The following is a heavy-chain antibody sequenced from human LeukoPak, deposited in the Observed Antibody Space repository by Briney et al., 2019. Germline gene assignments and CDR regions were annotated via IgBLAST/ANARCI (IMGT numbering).Heavy chain of an antibody. J-gene: IGHJ4*02. Sequence: GGSLTLSCAASGFTFSRYSMNWVRQAPGKGLEWVSSISDSSSFIYYADSVKGRFTISRDNAKNSLYLQMNSLRAGDTAVYYCARESTTRDFDYWGQGTLVTVSS. CDR2: ISDSSSFI. V-gene: IGHV3-21*01. CDR3: ARESTTRDFDY. D-gene: IGHD1-1*01. CDR1: GFTFSRYS.